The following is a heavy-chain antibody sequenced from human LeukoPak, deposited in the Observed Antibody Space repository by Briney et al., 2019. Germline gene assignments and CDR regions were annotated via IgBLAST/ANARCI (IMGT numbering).Heavy chain of an antibody. J-gene: IGHJ4*02. CDR3: SSYDNSGYYYRNY. CDR2: VRTKGNGYAT. CDR1: GFTFSGSA. V-gene: IGHV3-73*01. Sequence: GGSLRLSCAASGFTFSGSAIHWFRQASGKGLEWVGRVRTKGNGYATQYAAPVKGRFTISRDDSKNTAYLQMNSLKTEDTAVYFCSSYDNSGYYYRNYWGQGTLVTVSS. D-gene: IGHD3-22*01.